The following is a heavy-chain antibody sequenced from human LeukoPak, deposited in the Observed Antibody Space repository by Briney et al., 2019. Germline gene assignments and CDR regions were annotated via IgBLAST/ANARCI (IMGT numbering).Heavy chain of an antibody. D-gene: IGHD4-17*01. CDR3: ARDFGDVALDI. CDR2: ISSSSSYI. V-gene: IGHV3-21*01. CDR1: GFTFSSYS. Sequence: GGSLRLSCAASGFTFSSYSMNWVRQAPGKGLEWVSSISSSSSYIYYADSEKGRFTISRDNAKNSLYLQMNSLRAEDTAVYYCARDFGDVALDIWGQGTMVTVSS. J-gene: IGHJ3*02.